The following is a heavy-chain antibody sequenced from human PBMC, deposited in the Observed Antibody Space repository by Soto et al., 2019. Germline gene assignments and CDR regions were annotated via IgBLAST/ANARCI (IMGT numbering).Heavy chain of an antibody. V-gene: IGHV3-30-3*01. CDR2: ISYDGSSK. Sequence: QVQLVESGGGVVQPGRSLRLSCAASGFTFSSYAMHWVRQAPGKGLEWVAVISYDGSSKYYADSVKGRFTISRDNSKNTLYVQSNSLRSEATALYYWARPTRHYNWNDGGAFDIWGQGTIVTVSS. J-gene: IGHJ3*02. D-gene: IGHD1-20*01. CDR1: GFTFSSYA. CDR3: ARPTRHYNWNDGGAFDI.